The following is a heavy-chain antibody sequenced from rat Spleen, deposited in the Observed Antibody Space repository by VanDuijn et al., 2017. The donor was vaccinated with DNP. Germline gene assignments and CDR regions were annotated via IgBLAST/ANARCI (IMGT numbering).Heavy chain of an antibody. CDR3: VRWNSGHFDY. V-gene: IGHV5-22*01. CDR2: IGSPAYAP. D-gene: IGHD4-3*01. CDR1: GFTFSAYY. Sequence: EVRLVESGGDLVQPGRSLKLSCAASGFTFSAYYVAWVRQAPAKGLEWVAYIGSPAYAPYYTDSVKGRFAISRDNAKSTLYLQMNSLRSEDMATYYCVRWNSGHFDYWGQGVMVTVSS. J-gene: IGHJ2*01.